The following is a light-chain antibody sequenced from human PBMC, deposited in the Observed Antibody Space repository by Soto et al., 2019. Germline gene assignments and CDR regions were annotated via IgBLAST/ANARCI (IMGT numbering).Light chain of an antibody. Sequence: EIVLTQSPVTLSLSPGERATLSCRASQSVTSTYLAWYQQKPGQSPRLIIYGGSTRASGFPDRFSGGGSGTDFTLTISRLEPEDSAVYYCHCQQFDSSRVYSFGQGTNLEI. CDR3: QQFDSSRVYS. CDR1: QSVTSTY. V-gene: IGKV3-20*01. J-gene: IGKJ2*03. CDR2: GGS.